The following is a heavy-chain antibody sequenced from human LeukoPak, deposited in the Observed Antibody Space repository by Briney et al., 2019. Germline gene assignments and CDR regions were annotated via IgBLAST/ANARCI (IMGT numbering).Heavy chain of an antibody. CDR1: GFTFTNYA. Sequence: GGSLRLSCAASGFTFTNYAMTWVRQAPGKGQEWVSVISGSGGTTYYADSVKGRFTISRDNSKNTLYLQMNSLRAEDTAEYYCARAARGYHYWGQGTLVTVSS. D-gene: IGHD5-12*01. CDR2: ISGSGGTT. V-gene: IGHV3-23*01. J-gene: IGHJ4*02. CDR3: ARAARGYHY.